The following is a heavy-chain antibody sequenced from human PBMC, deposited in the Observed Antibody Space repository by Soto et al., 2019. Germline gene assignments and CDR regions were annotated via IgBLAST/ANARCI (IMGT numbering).Heavy chain of an antibody. CDR1: GASIGASY. J-gene: IGHJ4*01. Sequence: QVQLQESGPRLVKPSETLSLTCTVSGASIGASYWSWIRQSPGKGLEWMGSIFYSGSTNYSPSLNSRVSMTVDSSKNQVSLTLSSVTAADTAVYYCARVSTVTKLDCGGHGMLVTVSS. CDR2: IFYSGST. CDR3: ARVSTVTKLDC. V-gene: IGHV4-59*01. D-gene: IGHD4-17*01.